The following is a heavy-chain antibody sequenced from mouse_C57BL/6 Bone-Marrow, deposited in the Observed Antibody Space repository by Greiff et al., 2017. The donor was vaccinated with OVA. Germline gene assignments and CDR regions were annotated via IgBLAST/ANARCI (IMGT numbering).Heavy chain of an antibody. CDR1: GFTFSDAW. Sequence: EVKLEESGGGLVQPGGSMKLSCAASGFTFSDAWMDWVRQSPEKGLEWVAEIRNKANNHATYYAESVKGRFTISRDDSKSSVYLQMNSLRAEDTGIYYCTRHYDYDGAWFAYWGQGTLVTVSA. V-gene: IGHV6-6*01. CDR3: TRHYDYDGAWFAY. J-gene: IGHJ3*01. D-gene: IGHD2-4*01. CDR2: IRNKANNHAT.